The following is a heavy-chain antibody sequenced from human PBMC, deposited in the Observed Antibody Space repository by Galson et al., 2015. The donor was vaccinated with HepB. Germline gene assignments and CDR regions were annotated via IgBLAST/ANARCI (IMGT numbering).Heavy chain of an antibody. D-gene: IGHD3-10*01. CDR3: ARGMIRGGLETKTFDY. CDR2: ISGSSKII. J-gene: IGHJ4*02. V-gene: IGHV3-48*04. CDR1: GFTSSRYS. Sequence: SLRLSCAASGFTSSRYSMSWVRQAPGKGLEWVSYISGSSKIIYDADSVKGRFTISRDNAKNSVYLQMSSLRPEDTAVYYCARGMIRGGLETKTFDYWGQGTRVSVSS.